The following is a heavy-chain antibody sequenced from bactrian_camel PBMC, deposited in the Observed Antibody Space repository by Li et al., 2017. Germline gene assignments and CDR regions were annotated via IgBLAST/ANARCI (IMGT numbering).Heavy chain of an antibody. CDR2: IDRNGYT. V-gene: IGHV3S53*01. CDR3: ARALLRTDCGARTRSFGY. Sequence: QLVESGGDSVLAGGSLRLSCAVSGYTASRVCMGWFRQVTGKERESVAAIDRNGYTTYGDSVKGRFTISRDNGKNTINLELNSLKIEDTAMYYCARALLRTDCGARTRSFGYWGLGTQVTVS. D-gene: IGHD2*01. J-gene: IGHJ6*01. CDR1: GYTASRVC.